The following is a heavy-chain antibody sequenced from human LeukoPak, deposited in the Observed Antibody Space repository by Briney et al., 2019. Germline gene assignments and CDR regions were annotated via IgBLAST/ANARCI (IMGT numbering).Heavy chain of an antibody. Sequence: PGGSLRLSCAASGFTFSTYWMTWVRQAPGKGLEWVANIREDGSEKYYVDSVKGRFTISRDNAKNSLYLQMNSLRAEDTAVYYCAREDPSGYFDYWGQGTLVTISS. V-gene: IGHV3-7*03. CDR3: AREDPSGYFDY. J-gene: IGHJ4*02. CDR2: IREDGSEK. CDR1: GFTFSTYW.